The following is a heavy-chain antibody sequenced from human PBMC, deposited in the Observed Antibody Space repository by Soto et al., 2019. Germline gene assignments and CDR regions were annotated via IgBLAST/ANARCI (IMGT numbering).Heavy chain of an antibody. CDR3: AREYYDILTGSNDAFDI. V-gene: IGHV4-34*01. CDR1: GGSFSGYY. Sequence: SETLSLTCAVYGGSFSGYYWSWIRQPPGKGLEWIGEINHSGSTNYNPSLKSRVTISVDTSKNQFSLKLSSVTAAETAVYYCAREYYDILTGSNDAFDIWGQGTMVTVS. D-gene: IGHD3-9*01. CDR2: INHSGST. J-gene: IGHJ3*02.